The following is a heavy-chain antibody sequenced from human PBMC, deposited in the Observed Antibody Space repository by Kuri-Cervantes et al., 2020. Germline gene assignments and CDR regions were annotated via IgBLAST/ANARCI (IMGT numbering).Heavy chain of an antibody. CDR2: IYHSGST. V-gene: IGHV4-30-2*01. Sequence: SQTLSLTCAVSGGSISSGGYSWSWIRQPPGKGLEWIGYIYHSGSTYYNPSLKSRVTISVDRSKNQFSLKLSSVTAADTAVYYCARHFAGYSYGEGWFDPWGQGTLVTVSS. J-gene: IGHJ5*02. CDR1: GGSISSGGYS. CDR3: ARHFAGYSYGEGWFDP. D-gene: IGHD5-18*01.